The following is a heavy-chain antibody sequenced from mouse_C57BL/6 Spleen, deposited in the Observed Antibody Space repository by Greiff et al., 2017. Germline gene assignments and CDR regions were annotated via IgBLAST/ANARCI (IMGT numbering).Heavy chain of an antibody. CDR1: GFSFNTYA. CDR2: IRSKSNNYAT. J-gene: IGHJ1*03. Sequence: EVQVVESGGGLVQPKGSLKLSCAASGFSFNTYAMNWVRQAPGKGLEWVARIRSKSNNYATYYADSVKDRFTISRDDSESMLYLQMNNLKTEDTAMYYCVRRGGLHWYFDVWGTGTTVTVSS. CDR3: VRRGGLHWYFDV. D-gene: IGHD2-2*01. V-gene: IGHV10-1*01.